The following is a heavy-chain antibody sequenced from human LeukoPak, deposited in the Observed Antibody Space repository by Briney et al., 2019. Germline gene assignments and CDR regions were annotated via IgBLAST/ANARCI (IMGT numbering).Heavy chain of an antibody. CDR1: GGSFSGYY. D-gene: IGHD4-17*01. CDR3: ARVDTNYGDYVDY. J-gene: IGHJ4*02. V-gene: IGHV4-34*01. CDR2: INHSGST. Sequence: PSETLSLTCAVYGGSFSGYYWSWIRQPPGKGLEWIGEINHSGSTNYNPSLKSRVTISVDTSKNQFSLKLSSVTAADTAVYYCARVDTNYGDYVDYWGQGTLVTVPS.